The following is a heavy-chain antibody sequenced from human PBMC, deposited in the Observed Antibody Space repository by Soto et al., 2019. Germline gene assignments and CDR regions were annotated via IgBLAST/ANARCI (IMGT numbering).Heavy chain of an antibody. CDR2: IYYSGST. CDR3: ARDSIAAAGSPLFDY. Sequence: KTSETLSLTCTVCGGSISSGDYYWSWIRQPPGKGLEWIGYIYYSGSTYYNPSLKSRVTISVDTSKNQFSLKLSSVTAADTAVYYCARDSIAAAGSPLFDYWGQGTLVTVSS. D-gene: IGHD6-13*01. J-gene: IGHJ4*02. V-gene: IGHV4-30-4*01. CDR1: GGSISSGDYY.